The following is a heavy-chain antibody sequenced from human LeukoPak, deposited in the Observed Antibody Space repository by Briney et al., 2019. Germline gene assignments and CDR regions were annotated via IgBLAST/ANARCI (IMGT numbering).Heavy chain of an antibody. V-gene: IGHV4-39*02. CDR2: IYYSGST. Sequence: SETLSLTCTVSGGSISSSSYYWGWIRQPPGKGLEWIGSIYYSGSTYYNPSLKSRVTISVDTSKNQFSLKLSSVTAADTAVYYCARDRRYNWNFDAFDIWGQGTMVTVSS. D-gene: IGHD1-7*01. CDR3: ARDRRYNWNFDAFDI. J-gene: IGHJ3*02. CDR1: GGSISSSSYY.